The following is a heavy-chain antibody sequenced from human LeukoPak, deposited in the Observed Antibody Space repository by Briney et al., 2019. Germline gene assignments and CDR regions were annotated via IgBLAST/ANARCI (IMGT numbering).Heavy chain of an antibody. CDR1: GFTFSSYS. CDR3: ARDRTSDYGPGYYFDY. Sequence: PGGSLRLSCAASGFTFSSYSMNWVRQAPGKGLEWVSSISSSSSYIYYADSVKGRFTISRDNAKNSLYLQMNSLRAEDTAVYYCARDRTSDYGPGYYFDYWGQGTLVTVSS. J-gene: IGHJ4*02. D-gene: IGHD4-17*01. V-gene: IGHV3-21*01. CDR2: ISSSSSYI.